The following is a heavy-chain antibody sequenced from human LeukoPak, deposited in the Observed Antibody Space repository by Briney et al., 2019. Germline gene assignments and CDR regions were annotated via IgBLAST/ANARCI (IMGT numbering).Heavy chain of an antibody. D-gene: IGHD1-26*01. CDR2: IWYDGSNK. V-gene: IGHV3-33*01. CDR1: GFTFSSYG. CDR3: ARDGVGHYFDY. J-gene: IGHJ4*02. Sequence: PGRSLRLSCAASGFTFSSYGMHWVRQAPGRGLEWVAVIWYDGSNKYYADSVKGRFTISRDNSKNTLYLQMNSLRAEDTAVYYCARDGVGHYFDYGGQGTLVTVSS.